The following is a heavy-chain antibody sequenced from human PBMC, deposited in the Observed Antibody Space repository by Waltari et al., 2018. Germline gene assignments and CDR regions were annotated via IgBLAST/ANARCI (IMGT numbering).Heavy chain of an antibody. D-gene: IGHD3-16*01. Sequence: QVQLQASGPGLVKPSETLSLTCTVSGGPISSYYWSWIRQPPGKGLEWIGYIYYSGSTNYNPSLKSRVTISVDTSKNQFSLKLSSVTAADTAVYYCARGVFAGYWGQGTLVTVSS. CDR1: GGPISSYY. CDR3: ARGVFAGY. J-gene: IGHJ4*02. V-gene: IGHV4-59*01. CDR2: IYYSGST.